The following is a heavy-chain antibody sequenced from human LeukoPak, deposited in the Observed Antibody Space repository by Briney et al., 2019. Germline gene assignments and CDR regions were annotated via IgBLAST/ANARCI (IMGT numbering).Heavy chain of an antibody. Sequence: ASVKVSCKASGYTFTGYYMHWVRQAPGQGLEWMGRINPNSGGTNYAQKFQDRVTMTRDTSISTAYMELSRLRSDDTAVYYCARGGDYYDSSGYADWYFDLWGRGTLVTVSS. D-gene: IGHD3-22*01. CDR2: INPNSGGT. CDR1: GYTFTGYY. CDR3: ARGGDYYDSSGYADWYFDL. J-gene: IGHJ2*01. V-gene: IGHV1-2*06.